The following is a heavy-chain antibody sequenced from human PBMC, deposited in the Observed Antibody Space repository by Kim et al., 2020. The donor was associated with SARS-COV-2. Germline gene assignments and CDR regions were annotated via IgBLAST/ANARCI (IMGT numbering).Heavy chain of an antibody. D-gene: IGHD3-3*01. CDR1: GGSISSSGYY. CDR3: ARHFRGTSIRFLGLFQLDD. J-gene: IGHJ4*02. V-gene: IGHV4-39*01. Sequence: SETLSLTCIVSGGSISSSGYYWDWILQPPGKGLEWIGRVYYTRNTYSNPSLKSRVTMSVETSKNHFSLKLSSLTAAATAVYYCARHFRGTSIRFLGLFQLDDWGQGILVTVSS. CDR2: VYYTRNT.